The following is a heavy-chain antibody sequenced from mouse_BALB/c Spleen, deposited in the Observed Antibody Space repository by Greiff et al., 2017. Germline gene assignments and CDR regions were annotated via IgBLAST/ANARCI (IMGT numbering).Heavy chain of an antibody. CDR2: IDPANGNT. J-gene: IGHJ4*01. CDR3: ARGGNYDAMDY. V-gene: IGHV14-3*02. CDR1: GFNIKDTY. Sequence: EVKVVESGAELVKPGASVKLSCTASGFNIKDTYMHWVKQRPEQGLEWIGRIDPANGNTKYDPKFQGKATITADTSSNTAYLQLSSLTSEDTAVYYCARGGNYDAMDYWGQGTSVTVSS. D-gene: IGHD2-1*01.